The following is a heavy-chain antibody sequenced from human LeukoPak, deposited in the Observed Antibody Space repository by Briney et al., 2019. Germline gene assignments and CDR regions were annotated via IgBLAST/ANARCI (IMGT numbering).Heavy chain of an antibody. Sequence: PGGSLRLSCAASGFTFSSYAMSWVRQAPGGGLEWVSLVSAGGGSTYYADSVKGRFTISRDNSKNTLYLQMNSLRAEDTAVYYCAKEVSWRVAGTMGLGYWGQGTLVTVSS. D-gene: IGHD6-19*01. J-gene: IGHJ4*02. CDR2: VSAGGGST. CDR1: GFTFSSYA. V-gene: IGHV3-23*01. CDR3: AKEVSWRVAGTMGLGY.